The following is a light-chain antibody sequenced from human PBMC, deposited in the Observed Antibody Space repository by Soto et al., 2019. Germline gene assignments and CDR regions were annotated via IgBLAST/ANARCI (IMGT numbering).Light chain of an antibody. V-gene: IGKV3-15*01. CDR3: HQGHNWPLT. J-gene: IGKJ2*01. CDR1: QSISTE. CDR2: SAS. Sequence: EIVMTQSPATLSVSPGERATLSCRASQSISTELAWYQQKPGQPPRLLIYSASTRATGVPARFTGSGSGSEFPLTISGLQSEDFAVYYCHQGHNWPLTFGQGTRLEI.